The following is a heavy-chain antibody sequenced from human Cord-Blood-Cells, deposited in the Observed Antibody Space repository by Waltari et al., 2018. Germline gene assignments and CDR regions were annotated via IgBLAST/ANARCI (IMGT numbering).Heavy chain of an antibody. D-gene: IGHD6-13*01. CDR2: MNPNSGNT. V-gene: IGHV1-8*01. CDR3: ARGARGGAAAGTDY. Sequence: VRQATGQGLEWMGWMNPNSGNTGYAQKFQGRVTMTRNTSISTAYMELSSLRSEDTTVYYCARGARGGAAAGTDYWGQGTLVTVSS. J-gene: IGHJ4*02.